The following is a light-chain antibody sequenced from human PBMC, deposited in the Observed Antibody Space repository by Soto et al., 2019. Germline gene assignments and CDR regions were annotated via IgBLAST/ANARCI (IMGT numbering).Light chain of an antibody. CDR3: QPYNNWPLT. CDR2: DAS. Sequence: EIVLTPSPGTLSLSPVERATLSCRASQSVSSSSLAWYQQKRGQAPRLLIHDASSRATGIPDRFSGSGSGTEFTLTINSLQSEDFAIYYCQPYNNWPLTFGGGTKVDIK. CDR1: QSVSSSS. V-gene: IGKV3D-20*02. J-gene: IGKJ4*01.